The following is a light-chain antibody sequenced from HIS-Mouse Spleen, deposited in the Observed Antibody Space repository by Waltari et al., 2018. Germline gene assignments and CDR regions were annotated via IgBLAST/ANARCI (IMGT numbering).Light chain of an antibody. CDR3: QQLNSYPPT. CDR1: QGISSY. Sequence: DIQLTQSPSFLSASVGDIVPITCRASQGISSYLAWYQQKPGKAPKLLIYAASTLQSGVPSRFSGSGSGTEFTLTISSLQPEDFATYDCQQLNSYPPTFGQGTKVEIK. CDR2: AAS. J-gene: IGKJ1*01. V-gene: IGKV1-9*01.